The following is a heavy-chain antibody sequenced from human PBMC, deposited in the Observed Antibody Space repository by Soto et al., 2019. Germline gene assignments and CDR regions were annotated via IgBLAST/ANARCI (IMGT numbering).Heavy chain of an antibody. V-gene: IGHV1-69*13. CDR3: ASPQVGYCSSTSCLPYYYGMDV. J-gene: IGHJ6*02. D-gene: IGHD2-2*01. Sequence: SVKVSCKASGGTFSSYAISWVRQAPGQGLEWMGGITPIFGTANYAQKFQGRVTITADESTSTAYMELSSLRSEDTAVYYCASPQVGYCSSTSCLPYYYGMDVWGQGTTVTVSS. CDR2: ITPIFGTA. CDR1: GGTFSSYA.